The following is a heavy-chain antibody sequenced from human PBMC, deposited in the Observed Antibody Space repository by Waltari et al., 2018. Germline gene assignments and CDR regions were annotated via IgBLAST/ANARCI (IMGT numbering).Heavy chain of an antibody. CDR2: ISSSGSTI. J-gene: IGHJ3*02. Sequence: EVQLVESGGGLVQPGGSLRLSCAAPGFTFSSYEMNWVRQAPGKGLEWVSYISSSGSTIYYADSVKGRFTISRDNAKNSLYLQMNSLRAEDTAVYYCARDFSLGAAFDIWGQGTMVTVSS. CDR1: GFTFSSYE. D-gene: IGHD4-17*01. CDR3: ARDFSLGAAFDI. V-gene: IGHV3-48*03.